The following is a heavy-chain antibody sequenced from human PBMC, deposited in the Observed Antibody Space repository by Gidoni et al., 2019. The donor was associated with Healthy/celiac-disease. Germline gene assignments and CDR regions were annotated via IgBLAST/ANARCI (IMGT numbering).Heavy chain of an antibody. D-gene: IGHD1-26*01. V-gene: IGHV4-39*01. CDR3: ARLRENDY. CDR1: GGSISSSSYY. Sequence: QLQLQESGPGLVKPSETLSLTCTVSGGSISSSSYYWGWIRQHPGKGLEWIGSIYYSGSTYYNPSLKSRVTISVDTSKNQFSLKLSSVTAADTAVYYCARLRENDYWGQGTLVTVSS. J-gene: IGHJ4*02. CDR2: IYYSGST.